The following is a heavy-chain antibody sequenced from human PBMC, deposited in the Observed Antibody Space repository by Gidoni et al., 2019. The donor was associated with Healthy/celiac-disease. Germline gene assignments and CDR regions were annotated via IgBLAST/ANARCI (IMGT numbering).Heavy chain of an antibody. D-gene: IGHD2-21*02. CDR2: ILYDGSNK. CDR3: ARDGYWGGDCRGGGYFQH. CDR1: GLPCSSDG. V-gene: IGHV3-33*08. Sequence: VQLVESGGGVVRPGRSLRLSCAASGLPCSSDGMHWVRRAPGKGLEGVAVILYDGSNKYHADSVKGRFTISRDNSKNTLFLQMNSLRAEDTAVYFCARDGYWGGDCRGGGYFQHWGQGTLVTVSS. J-gene: IGHJ1*01.